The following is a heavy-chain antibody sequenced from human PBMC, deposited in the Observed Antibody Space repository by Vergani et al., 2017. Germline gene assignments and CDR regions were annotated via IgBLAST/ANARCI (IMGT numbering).Heavy chain of an antibody. V-gene: IGHV3-30*01. J-gene: IGHJ4*02. CDR2: ISYDGSNK. CDR3: SRDKYSSGWNYYFDY. D-gene: IGHD6-19*01. Sequence: QVQLVESGGGVVQPGRSLRLSCAASGFTFSSYAMHWVRQAPGKGLEWVAVISYDGSNKYYADSVKDRFTISRDNSKNTLYLQMNSLRAEDTAVYYWSRDKYSSGWNYYFDYWGQGTLVTVSS. CDR1: GFTFSSYA.